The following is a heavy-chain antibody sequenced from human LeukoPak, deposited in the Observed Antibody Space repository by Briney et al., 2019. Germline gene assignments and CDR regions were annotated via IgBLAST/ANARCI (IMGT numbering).Heavy chain of an antibody. J-gene: IGHJ6*02. V-gene: IGHV1-3*01. Sequence: ASVKASCKASGYTFTSYAMHWVRQAPGQRLEWMGWINAGNGNTKYSQKFQGRVTITRDTSASTAYMELSSLRSEDTAVYYCASDGGSSGWYDNYYYGMDVWGQGTTVTVSS. CDR3: ASDGGSSGWYDNYYYGMDV. CDR2: INAGNGNT. CDR1: GYTFTSYA. D-gene: IGHD6-19*01.